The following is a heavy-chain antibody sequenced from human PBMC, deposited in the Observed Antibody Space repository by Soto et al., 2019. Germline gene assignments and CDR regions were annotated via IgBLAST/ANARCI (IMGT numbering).Heavy chain of an antibody. CDR3: VKGGEDITSPYGMDV. J-gene: IGHJ6*02. CDR1: GFSFRTHT. D-gene: IGHD2-2*01. Sequence: GGSLRLSCGASGFSFRTHTLVWVRQAPGKGLEWVSYISTGGTYLEYAHSVKGRFTISRDDAADSVFLQMNSLKGDDTAVYYCVKGGEDITSPYGMDVWGQGTTVTVSS. V-gene: IGHV3-21*06. CDR2: ISTGGTYL.